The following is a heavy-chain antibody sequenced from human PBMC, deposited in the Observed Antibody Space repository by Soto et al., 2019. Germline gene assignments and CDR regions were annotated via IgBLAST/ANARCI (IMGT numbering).Heavy chain of an antibody. CDR3: ASEDEVYYFDY. J-gene: IGHJ4*02. V-gene: IGHV3-30-3*01. CDR2: ISYDGSNK. Sequence: QVQLVESGGGVVQPGRSLRLSCAASGFTFSSYAMHWVRQAPGKGLEWVAVISYDGSNKYYADSVKGRFTISRDNSKNTLYLQMNSLRAEDTAVYYCASEDEVYYFDYWGQGTLVTVSS. CDR1: GFTFSSYA.